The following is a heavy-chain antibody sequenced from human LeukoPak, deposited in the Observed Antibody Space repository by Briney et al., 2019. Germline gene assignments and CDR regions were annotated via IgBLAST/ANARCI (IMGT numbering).Heavy chain of an antibody. CDR1: GFPFSNYG. D-gene: IGHD5-12*01. J-gene: IGHJ6*03. CDR2: INWNGGST. Sequence: PEGSLRLSCAASGFPFSNYGMHWVRQAPGKGLEWVSGINWNGGSTGYADSVKGRFTISRDNAKNSLYLQMNSLRAEDTALYYCAREGVATIWGTYYYYMDVWGKGTTVTVSS. CDR3: AREGVATIWGTYYYYMDV. V-gene: IGHV3-20*04.